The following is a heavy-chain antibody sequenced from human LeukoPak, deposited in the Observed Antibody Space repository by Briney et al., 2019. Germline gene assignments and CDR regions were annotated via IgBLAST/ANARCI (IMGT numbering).Heavy chain of an antibody. J-gene: IGHJ4*02. CDR2: IQQEEIEK. CDR3: ARWSGNILTGLFDF. D-gene: IGHD3-9*01. CDR1: GFSFRAYW. Sequence: GGSLRLSCVASGFSFRAYWMSWVRQAPGKGLEWVANIQQEEIEKYYEDSVKGRFTISRDNAKNSLSLQMNSLRVEDTAVYYCARWSGNILTGLFDFWGQGSLVTVSS. V-gene: IGHV3-7*01.